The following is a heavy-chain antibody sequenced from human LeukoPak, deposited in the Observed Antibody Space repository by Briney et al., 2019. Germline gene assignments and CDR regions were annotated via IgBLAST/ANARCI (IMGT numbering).Heavy chain of an antibody. CDR2: IYYSGST. J-gene: IGHJ4*02. CDR1: GGSISSSSYY. D-gene: IGHD5-18*01. V-gene: IGHV4-39*01. CDR3: ATLSLGLPNYFDY. Sequence: SETLSLTCTVSGGSISSSSYYWGWIRQPPGKGLEWIGSIYYSGSTYYNPSLKSRVTISVDTSKNQFSLKLSSVTAADRAVCYCATLSLGLPNYFDYWGQGTLVTVSS.